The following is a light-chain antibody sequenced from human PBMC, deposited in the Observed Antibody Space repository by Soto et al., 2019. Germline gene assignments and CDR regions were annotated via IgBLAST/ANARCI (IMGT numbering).Light chain of an antibody. CDR1: SSNIGAGYA. CDR2: GNI. Sequence: QPVLTQPPSVSGAPGQRVVITCTGSSSNIGAGYAVHWYQQLPGTAPKLLIYGNIFDNNNRPSGVPDRFSGSKSGASASLAITGLQAEDEADFYCQSCDSRLTVCFFGTGTQLTVL. V-gene: IGLV1-40*01. CDR3: QSCDSRLTVCF. J-gene: IGLJ1*01.